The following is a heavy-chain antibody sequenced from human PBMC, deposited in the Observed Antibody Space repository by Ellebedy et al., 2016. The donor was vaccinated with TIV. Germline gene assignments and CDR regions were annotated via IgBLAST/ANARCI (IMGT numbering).Heavy chain of an antibody. V-gene: IGHV3-30*02. J-gene: IGHJ4*02. CDR1: GFTFSSYA. D-gene: IGHD2-2*01. CDR2: IRQDATEK. CDR3: ARAQYDY. Sequence: GESLKISCAASGFTFSSYAMHWVRQAPGKGLEWVANIRQDATEKYYVDSVKGRFTISRDNSKNTLYLQMNSLRAEDTAVYYCARAQYDYWGQGTLVTVSS.